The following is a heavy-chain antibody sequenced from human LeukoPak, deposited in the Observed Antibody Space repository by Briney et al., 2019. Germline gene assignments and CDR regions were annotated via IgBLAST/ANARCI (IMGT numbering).Heavy chain of an antibody. D-gene: IGHD4-11*01. CDR3: ARRGLEVTTSETEYYYYMDV. V-gene: IGHV4-34*01. CDR2: INHSGST. J-gene: IGHJ6*03. Sequence: PSETLSLTCAVYGGSFSGYYWSWIRQPPGKGLEWIGEINHSGSTNYNPSLKSRVTISVDTSKNQFSLKLSSVTAADTAVYYCARRGLEVTTSETEYYYYMDVWGKGTTVTVSS. CDR1: GGSFSGYY.